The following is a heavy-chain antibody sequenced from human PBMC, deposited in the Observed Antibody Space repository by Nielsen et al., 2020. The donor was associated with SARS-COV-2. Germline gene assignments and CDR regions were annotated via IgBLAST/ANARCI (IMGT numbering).Heavy chain of an antibody. CDR2: ISSSSSYI. D-gene: IGHD1-14*01. CDR3: AKTTDWYLDY. V-gene: IGHV3-21*04. CDR1: GFTFSSYS. J-gene: IGHJ4*02. Sequence: GESLKISCAASGFTFSSYSMNWVRQAPGKGLEWVSSISSSSSYIYYADSVKGRFTISRDNSKNTLYLQMNSLRVEDTAVYYCAKTTDWYLDYWGQGTLVTVSS.